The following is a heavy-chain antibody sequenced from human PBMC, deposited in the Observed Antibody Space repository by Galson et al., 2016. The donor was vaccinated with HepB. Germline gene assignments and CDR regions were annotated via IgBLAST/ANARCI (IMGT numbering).Heavy chain of an antibody. CDR2: ISHDGNNK. V-gene: IGHV3-30-3*01. J-gene: IGHJ4*02. Sequence: SLRLSCAASGFSFRSHAMHWVRQAPGKGLEWVAVISHDGNNKYYADSVKGRFTISRDNSKNTLYVQMCSLRPEDTAVYYCARDRGRSSWYSNFDYWGQGTLVTVSS. CDR3: ARDRGRSSWYSNFDY. CDR1: GFSFRSHA. D-gene: IGHD6-13*01.